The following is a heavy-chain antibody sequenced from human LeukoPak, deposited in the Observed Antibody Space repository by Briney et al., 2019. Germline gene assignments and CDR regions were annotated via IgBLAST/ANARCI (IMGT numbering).Heavy chain of an antibody. CDR1: GYTFTSYG. CDR3: ARDGGYCSGGSCYPSGMDV. D-gene: IGHD2-15*01. Sequence: ASVKVSCKASGYTFTSYGISWVRQAPGQGLEWMGWISAYNGNTNYAQKLQGRVTMTTDTSTSTAYMEPRSLRSDDTAVYYCARDGGYCSGGSCYPSGMDVWGQGTTVTVSS. CDR2: ISAYNGNT. V-gene: IGHV1-18*01. J-gene: IGHJ6*02.